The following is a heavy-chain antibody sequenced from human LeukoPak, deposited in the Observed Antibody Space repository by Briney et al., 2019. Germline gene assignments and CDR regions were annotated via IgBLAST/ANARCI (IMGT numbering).Heavy chain of an antibody. D-gene: IGHD2-21*02. CDR3: ARRSRAYCGGDCNIRVNAFDI. CDR2: ISSSSSYI. CDR1: GFTFSGYT. Sequence: GGSLRLSCAASGFTFSGYTMNWVRQAPGKGLEWVSSISSSSSYIYYADSLKGRFTISRDNAKNSLYLQMNSLRAEDTAVYYCARRSRAYCGGDCNIRVNAFDIWGQGTMVTVSS. V-gene: IGHV3-21*01. J-gene: IGHJ3*02.